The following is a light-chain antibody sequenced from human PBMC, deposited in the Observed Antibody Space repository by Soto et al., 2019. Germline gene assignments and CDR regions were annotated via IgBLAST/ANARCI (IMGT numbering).Light chain of an antibody. Sequence: EIVMTQSPATLSVSPGERATFSCRASQSISSNLAWYQQKPGQAPRLLIYGASTRATGIPARFSGSGSGTEFTFTISSLQAEDFAIYYCQQYNNWPPLTFGGGTKVESK. CDR3: QQYNNWPPLT. V-gene: IGKV3-15*01. J-gene: IGKJ4*01. CDR1: QSISSN. CDR2: GAS.